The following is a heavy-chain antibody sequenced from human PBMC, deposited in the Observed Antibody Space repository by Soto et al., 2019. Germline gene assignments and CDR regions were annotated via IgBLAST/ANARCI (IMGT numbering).Heavy chain of an antibody. Sequence: EVQLLESGGGLVQPGGSLRLSCAASGFTFSSYAMSWVRQAPGKGLEWVSAISGSGGSTYYAASVKGRFTISKDNSKNTLYLQMNSLRAEDTSVYYCASRESSSWYGVNYFDYWGQGTLVTVSS. D-gene: IGHD6-13*01. CDR2: ISGSGGST. CDR3: ASRESSSWYGVNYFDY. V-gene: IGHV3-23*01. CDR1: GFTFSSYA. J-gene: IGHJ4*02.